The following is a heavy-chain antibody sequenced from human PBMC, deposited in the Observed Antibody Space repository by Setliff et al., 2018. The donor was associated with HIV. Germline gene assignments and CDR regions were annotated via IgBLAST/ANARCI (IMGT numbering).Heavy chain of an antibody. J-gene: IGHJ4*02. V-gene: IGHV3-30*02. CDR2: IWYDGSHE. CDR3: AKDPFTSSWYGFDY. CDR1: GFIFDRYG. D-gene: IGHD6-13*01. Sequence: GGSLRLSCAASGFIFDRYGMHWVRQAPGKGLEWVALIWYDGSHETYADSVRGRFSISRDNSKNTLYLQMDSLRPEDTGFYYCAKDPFTSSWYGFDYWGQGAPVTVSS.